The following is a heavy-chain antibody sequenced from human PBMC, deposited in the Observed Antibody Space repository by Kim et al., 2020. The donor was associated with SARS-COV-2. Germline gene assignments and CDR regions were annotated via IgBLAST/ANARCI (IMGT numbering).Heavy chain of an antibody. CDR1: GFTFSSYA. CDR2: ISGSGGST. J-gene: IGHJ4*02. Sequence: GGSLRLSCAASGFTFSSYAMSWVRQAPGKGLEWVSAISGSGGSTYYADSVKGRFTISRDNSKNTLYLQMNSLRAEDTAVYYCAKGLGVFRTMVRGVIIPFDYWGQGTLVTVSS. V-gene: IGHV3-23*01. CDR3: AKGLGVFRTMVRGVIIPFDY. D-gene: IGHD3-10*01.